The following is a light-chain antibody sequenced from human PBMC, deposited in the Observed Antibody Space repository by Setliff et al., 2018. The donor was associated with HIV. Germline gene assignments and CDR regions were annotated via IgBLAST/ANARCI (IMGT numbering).Light chain of an antibody. J-gene: IGLJ1*01. CDR3: LLYYGATQV. V-gene: IGLV7-43*01. CDR2: STN. Sequence: QAVVTQEPSLTVSPGGTVTLTCASTTGAVTSDHHPNWFQQKPGQAPRSLIYSTNNKHSWTPARFSGPLSGGKAALTLSGVRPEDEAEYYCLLYYGATQVFGTGTKVTVL. CDR1: TGAVTSDHH.